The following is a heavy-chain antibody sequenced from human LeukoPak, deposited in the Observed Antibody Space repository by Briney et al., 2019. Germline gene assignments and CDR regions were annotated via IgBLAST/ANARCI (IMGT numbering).Heavy chain of an antibody. V-gene: IGHV4-39*07. CDR2: IYYSGST. D-gene: IGHD3-16*02. Sequence: SETLSLTCTVSGGSISSSSYYWGWIRQPPGKGLEWIGSIYYSGSTYYNPSLRSRVTISVDTSKNQFSLKLSSVTAADTAVYYCARGTMITFGGVIEAWGQGTLVTVSS. CDR1: GGSISSSSYY. CDR3: ARGTMITFGGVIEA. J-gene: IGHJ5*02.